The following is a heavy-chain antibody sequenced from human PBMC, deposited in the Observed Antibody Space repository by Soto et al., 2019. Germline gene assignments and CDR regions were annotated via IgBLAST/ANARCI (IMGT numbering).Heavy chain of an antibody. CDR3: ARDRMVVVPSDGMDV. V-gene: IGHV1-3*01. D-gene: IGHD3-22*01. Sequence: GASVKVSCKASGYTFTSYAMHWVRQAPGQRLEWMGWINAGNGNTKYSQKFQGRVTITRDTSASTAYMELSSLRSEDTAVYYCARDRMVVVPSDGMDVWGQGTTVTVSS. CDR2: INAGNGNT. CDR1: GYTFTSYA. J-gene: IGHJ6*02.